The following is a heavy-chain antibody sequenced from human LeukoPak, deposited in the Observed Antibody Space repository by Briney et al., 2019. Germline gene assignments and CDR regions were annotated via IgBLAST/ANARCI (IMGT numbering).Heavy chain of an antibody. Sequence: SETLSLTCSVSGGSISNDYWSWTRLPPGKGLEWIGYIYYSGSTNYNPSLSNRVTISVDTSKNQFSLRLSSVTAADTAMYYCARDRTGNNWFDPWGQGTLVTVSS. CDR2: IYYSGST. D-gene: IGHD1-1*01. CDR3: ARDRTGNNWFDP. J-gene: IGHJ5*01. CDR1: GGSISNDY. V-gene: IGHV4-59*01.